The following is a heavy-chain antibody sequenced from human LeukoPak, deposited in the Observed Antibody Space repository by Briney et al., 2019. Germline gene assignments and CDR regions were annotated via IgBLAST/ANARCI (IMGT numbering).Heavy chain of an antibody. V-gene: IGHV1-24*01. CDR1: GYTLTELS. Sequence: ASVKVSCKVSGYTLTELSMHWVRQAPGKGLEWMGGFDPEDGETIYAQKFQGRVTMTEDTSTDTAYMELNSLRSDDTAVYYCASTGCSSWYCGNFDYWGQGTLVTVSS. CDR2: FDPEDGET. D-gene: IGHD6-13*01. CDR3: ASTGCSSWYCGNFDY. J-gene: IGHJ4*02.